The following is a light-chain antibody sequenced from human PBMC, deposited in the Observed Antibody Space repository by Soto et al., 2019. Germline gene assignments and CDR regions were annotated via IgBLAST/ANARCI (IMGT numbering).Light chain of an antibody. CDR3: SSYAGTYSVV. V-gene: IGLV2-11*01. CDR2: DVN. CDR1: SSDVGTYNH. J-gene: IGLJ2*01. Sequence: QSVLTQPRSVSGSPGQSVTISCTGTSSDVGTYNHVSWYQQHPGKAPKVMIYDVNKRSSTVPDRFSGSKSGNTASLTISGLQAEDEADYYCSSYAGTYSVVFGGGTKLNVL.